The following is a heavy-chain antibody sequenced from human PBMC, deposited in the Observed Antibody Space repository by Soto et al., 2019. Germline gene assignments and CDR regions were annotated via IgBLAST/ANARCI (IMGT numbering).Heavy chain of an antibody. CDR2: ISSSSSYM. D-gene: IGHD2-2*01. CDR3: AREDIVVVPASTRAFDI. J-gene: IGHJ3*02. CDR1: GFTFSSYS. V-gene: IGHV3-21*01. Sequence: EVQLVESGGGLVKPGGSLRLSCAASGFTFSSYSMNWVRQAPGKGLGWVSSISSSSSYMYYADSVKGRFTISRDNAKNSLYLQMNSLIAEDTAVYYCAREDIVVVPASTRAFDIWGQGTMVTVSS.